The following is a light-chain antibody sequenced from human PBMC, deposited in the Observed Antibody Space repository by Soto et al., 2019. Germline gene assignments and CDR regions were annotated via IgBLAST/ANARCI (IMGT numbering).Light chain of an antibody. CDR3: QQYGSSSTWT. CDR2: AAS. V-gene: IGKV3-20*01. CDR1: QSVSSAY. J-gene: IGKJ1*01. Sequence: EIVLTQSPGTLSLSPGERATLSCRASQSVSSAYLAWYQHKPGQPPTLLIYAASSRVTGIPDRFSGSGSGTDFTPTISRLEPEDFAVYYCQQYGSSSTWTFGPGTKVEIK.